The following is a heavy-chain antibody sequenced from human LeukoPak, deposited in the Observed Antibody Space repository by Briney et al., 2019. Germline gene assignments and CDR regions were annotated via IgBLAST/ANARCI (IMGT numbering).Heavy chain of an antibody. CDR3: ARGNWFDP. CDR1: GFTFSTYP. V-gene: IGHV3-30*04. J-gene: IGHJ5*02. CDR2: ISNDGSNK. Sequence: GGSLRLSCAASGFTFSTYPMHWVRQAPGKGLEWVAVISNDGSNKYYADSVKGRFTISRDNSKNTLYLQMNSLRAEDTAVYYCARGNWFDPWGQGTLVTVSS.